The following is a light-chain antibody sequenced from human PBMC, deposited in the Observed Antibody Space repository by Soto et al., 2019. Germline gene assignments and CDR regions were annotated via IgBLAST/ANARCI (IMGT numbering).Light chain of an antibody. J-gene: IGLJ2*01. CDR1: SSNIGAGYD. CDR3: QSYDSSLSGSV. CDR2: DNS. V-gene: IGLV1-40*01. Sequence: QSVLTQPPSVSGAPGQRVTIPCTGSSSNIGAGYDVHWYQQLPGTAPKLLIYDNSNRPSGVPDRFSGSKSATSASLAITGLQAEDEADYYCQSYDSSLSGSVFGGGTKLTVL.